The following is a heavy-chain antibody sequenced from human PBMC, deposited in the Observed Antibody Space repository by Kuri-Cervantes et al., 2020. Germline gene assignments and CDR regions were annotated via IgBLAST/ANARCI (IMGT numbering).Heavy chain of an antibody. V-gene: IGHV3-33*01. CDR3: ARDNTPLLLGANPPPAGY. Sequence: LIISYAASGFTFSSYGMHWVRQAPDKGLEWVAIIWYYGSNKYYADTVKGRFTISRDNSKTTLYLQMNSLRAEDTAVYYCARDNTPLLLGANPPPAGYWGQGTLVTVSS. J-gene: IGHJ4*02. CDR1: GFTFSSYG. D-gene: IGHD1-26*01. CDR2: IWYYGSNK.